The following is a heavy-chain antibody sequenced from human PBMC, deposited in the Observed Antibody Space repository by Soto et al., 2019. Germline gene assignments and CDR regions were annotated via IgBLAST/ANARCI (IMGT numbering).Heavy chain of an antibody. J-gene: IGHJ6*02. Sequence: PSETLSLTCAVSGCSIRSGGYSWSWIRQPPGKGQEWIGYIYHSGSTYYNPSLKSRVTISVDTSKNQFSLKLSSVPAADTAVYYCAREGCSSTSGYEGYYYGMDVWGQGTTVTVCS. V-gene: IGHV4-30-2*01. D-gene: IGHD2-2*01. CDR1: GCSIRSGGYS. CDR3: AREGCSSTSGYEGYYYGMDV. CDR2: IYHSGST.